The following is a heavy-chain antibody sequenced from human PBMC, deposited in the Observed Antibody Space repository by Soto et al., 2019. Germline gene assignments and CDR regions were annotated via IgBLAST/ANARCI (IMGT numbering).Heavy chain of an antibody. V-gene: IGHV5-10-1*01. Sequence: GESLKISCKGSGYSFTSYWISWVRQMPGKGLEWMGRIDPSDSYTNYSPSFQGHVTISADKSISTAYLQWSSLKASDTAMYYCARRCSSTSCYPDYWGQGTLVTVSS. CDR2: IDPSDSYT. J-gene: IGHJ4*02. CDR3: ARRCSSTSCYPDY. CDR1: GYSFTSYW. D-gene: IGHD2-2*01.